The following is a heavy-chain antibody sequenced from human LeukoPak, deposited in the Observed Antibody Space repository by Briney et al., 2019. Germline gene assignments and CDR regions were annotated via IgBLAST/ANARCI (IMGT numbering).Heavy chain of an antibody. J-gene: IGHJ4*02. D-gene: IGHD3-3*01. CDR2: ICAYNGNT. CDR1: GYTFTSYG. Sequence: SSVKVSCKPSGYTFTSYGMSWVRQAPGQGLEGMGWICAYNGNTNYAQKLQGRVTMTTDTSTSTAYMELRSLRSDDTAVYYCARTGLGFLEWLPRDYWGQGTLVTVSS. CDR3: ARTGLGFLEWLPRDY. V-gene: IGHV1-18*01.